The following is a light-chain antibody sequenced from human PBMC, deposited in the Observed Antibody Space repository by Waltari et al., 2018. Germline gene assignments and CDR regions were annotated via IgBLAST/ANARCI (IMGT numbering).Light chain of an antibody. Sequence: EIVFTQSPAPLSLSPGARATASCRSSQSVGNILAWYQHKPCQAPRHLIYDAPNLTTGIPARFSGSWAGTDVNLTISSLETEDFAVYYCQQRSNWPPITFGQGTRLEIK. CDR1: QSVGNI. CDR3: QQRSNWPPIT. CDR2: DAP. V-gene: IGKV3-11*01. J-gene: IGKJ5*01.